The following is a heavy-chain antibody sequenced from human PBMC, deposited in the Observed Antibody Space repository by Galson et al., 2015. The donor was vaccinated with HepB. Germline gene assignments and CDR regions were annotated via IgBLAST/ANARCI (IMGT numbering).Heavy chain of an antibody. CDR3: ARIPKIAVARFDP. Sequence: ETLSLTCTVSGGSISSSSYYWGWIRQPPGKGLEWIGSIYYSGSTYYNPSLKSRVTISVDTSKNQFSLKLSSVTAADTAVYYCARIPKIAVARFDPWGQGTLVTVSS. CDR1: GGSISSSSYY. D-gene: IGHD6-19*01. CDR2: IYYSGST. J-gene: IGHJ5*02. V-gene: IGHV4-39*07.